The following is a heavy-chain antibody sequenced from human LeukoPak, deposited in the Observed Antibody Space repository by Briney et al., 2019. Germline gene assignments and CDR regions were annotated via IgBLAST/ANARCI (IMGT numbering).Heavy chain of an antibody. CDR3: ASSRSGYNWYFDL. V-gene: IGHV4-59*01. CDR1: GGSISSYY. Sequence: SETLSLTCTVSGGSISSYYWSWIRQPPGKGLEWIGYIYYSGSTNYNPSLKSRVTISVDTSKNQFSLKLSSVTAADTAVYYCASSRSGYNWYFDLWGRGTLVTVSS. J-gene: IGHJ2*01. D-gene: IGHD3-3*01. CDR2: IYYSGST.